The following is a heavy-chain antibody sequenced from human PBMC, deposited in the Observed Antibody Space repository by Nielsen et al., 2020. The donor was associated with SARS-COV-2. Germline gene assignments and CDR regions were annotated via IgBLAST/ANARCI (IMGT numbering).Heavy chain of an antibody. CDR2: IYYSGST. CDR1: GGSISSYY. D-gene: IGHD3-22*01. J-gene: IGHJ3*02. CDR3: ARARITMIVVVNAFDI. V-gene: IGHV4-59*12. Sequence: SETLSLTCTVSGGSISSYYWSWIRQPPGKGLEWIGYIYYSGSTYYNPSLKSRVTISVDTSKNQFSLKLSSVTAADTAVYYCARARITMIVVVNAFDIWGQGTKGTVSS.